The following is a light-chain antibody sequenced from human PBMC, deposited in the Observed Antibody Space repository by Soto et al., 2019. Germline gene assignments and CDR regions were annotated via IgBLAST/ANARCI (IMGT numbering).Light chain of an antibody. CDR2: AAS. J-gene: IGKJ4*01. CDR1: QSISRY. CDR3: QQSHSTPLT. Sequence: DIPLTQSPSSLSASLGYRFTITGGASQSISRYLNWYQQRPGKAPKFLIYAASSLQSGVPSRFSGSGFGTDFTLTISSLQPEDFATYYCQQSHSTPLTFGGGTKVDIK. V-gene: IGKV1-39*01.